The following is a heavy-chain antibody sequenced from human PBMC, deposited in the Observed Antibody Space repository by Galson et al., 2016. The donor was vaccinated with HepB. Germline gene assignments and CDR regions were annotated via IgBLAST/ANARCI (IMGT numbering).Heavy chain of an antibody. CDR1: GDFINGYY. CDR3: ARDPRNWDYGKFDY. CDR2: ISHTGAT. J-gene: IGHJ4*02. Sequence: SETLSLTCTVSGDFINGYYWAWIRQPPGRGLEYLGHISHTGATSYNPSLNSRLTMSVDTSKNQFSLRLSSVTAADTAVYYCARDPRNWDYGKFDYWGRGTLVTVSS. V-gene: IGHV4-59*12. D-gene: IGHD1-7*01.